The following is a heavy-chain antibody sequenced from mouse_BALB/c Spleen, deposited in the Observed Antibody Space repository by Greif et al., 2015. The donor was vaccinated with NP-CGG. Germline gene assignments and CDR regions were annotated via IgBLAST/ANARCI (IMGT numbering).Heavy chain of an antibody. Sequence: EVMLVESGGGLVKPGGSLKLSCAASGFTFSSYAMSWVRQTPEKRLEWVATISSGGSYTYYPDSVKGRFTISRDNAKNTLYLQMSSLRSEDTAMYYCARHVLYDYWGQGTTLTVSS. V-gene: IGHV5-9-1*01. CDR3: ARHVLYDY. CDR2: ISSGGSYT. J-gene: IGHJ2*01. D-gene: IGHD2-12*01. CDR1: GFTFSSYA.